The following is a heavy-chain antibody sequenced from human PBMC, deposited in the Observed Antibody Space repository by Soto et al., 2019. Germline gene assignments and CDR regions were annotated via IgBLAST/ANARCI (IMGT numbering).Heavy chain of an antibody. J-gene: IGHJ6*02. V-gene: IGHV1-69*12. CDR2: IIPGFASP. Sequence: QVLLVQSGAEVKKPGSSMKVSCKTSGGTFNSFAISWVXXXXXXXXXXXXVIIPGFASPTYAQTLQGRVSSTADESRTTAYMELSSLRSEDTAVYYCARDRVMGGNSYYYGMDVWGQGTTVTVSS. D-gene: IGHD3-16*01. CDR3: ARDRVMGGNSYYYGMDV. CDR1: GGTFNSFA.